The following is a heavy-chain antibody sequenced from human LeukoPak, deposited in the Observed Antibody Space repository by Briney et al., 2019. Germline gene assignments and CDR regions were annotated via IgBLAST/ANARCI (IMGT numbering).Heavy chain of an antibody. D-gene: IGHD6-19*01. CDR1: GFTFSSYS. CDR2: ISSSGTYK. V-gene: IGHV3-21*01. CDR3: AKGKESVAGATNDY. Sequence: PGGSLRLPCAVSGFTFSSYSMSWVRQAPGKGLEWVSSISSSGTYKYYADSVKGRFTISRDNAKNSLYLQMNSLRAEDTAVYYCAKGKESVAGATNDYWGQGTLVTVSS. J-gene: IGHJ4*02.